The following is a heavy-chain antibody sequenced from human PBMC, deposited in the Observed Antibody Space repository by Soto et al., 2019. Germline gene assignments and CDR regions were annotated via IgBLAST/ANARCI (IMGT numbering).Heavy chain of an antibody. V-gene: IGHV3-21*01. CDR1: GFTFSSYS. J-gene: IGHJ6*02. CDR2: ISSSSSYI. Sequence: PGGSLRLSCAASGFTFSSYSMNWVRQAPGKGLEWVSSISSSSSYIYYADSVKGRFTISRDNAKNSLYLQMNSLGAEDTAVYYCARVPQINWYYYGMDVWGQGTTVTVSS. CDR3: ARVPQINWYYYGMDV.